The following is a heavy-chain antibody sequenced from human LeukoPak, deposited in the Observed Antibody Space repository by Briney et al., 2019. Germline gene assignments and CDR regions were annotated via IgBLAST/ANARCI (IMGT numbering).Heavy chain of an antibody. D-gene: IGHD5-18*01. CDR2: IKSKTDGGTT. V-gene: IGHV3-15*01. J-gene: IGHJ3*02. CDR3: TTADTAMVTVMDAFDI. Sequence: KSGGSLRLSCAASGFTFSNAWMSWVRQAPGKGLGWVGRIKSKTDGGTTDYAAPVKGRFTISRDDSKNTLYLQMNSLKTEDTAVYYCTTADTAMVTVMDAFDIWGQGTMVTVSS. CDR1: GFTFSNAW.